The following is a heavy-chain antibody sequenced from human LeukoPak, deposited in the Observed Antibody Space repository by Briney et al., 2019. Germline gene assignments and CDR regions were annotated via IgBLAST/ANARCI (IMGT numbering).Heavy chain of an antibody. V-gene: IGHV1-18*01. CDR2: ISAYNGNT. CDR1: GYTFTTYG. Sequence: ASVKVSCKASGYTFTTYGISWVRQAPGQGLEWMGWISAYNGNTNYAQKFQGRVTMTTDTSTSTAYMELRSLRSDDTAVYYCARTYYDILTGYYSLDYWGQGTLVTVSS. J-gene: IGHJ4*02. CDR3: ARTYYDILTGYYSLDY. D-gene: IGHD3-9*01.